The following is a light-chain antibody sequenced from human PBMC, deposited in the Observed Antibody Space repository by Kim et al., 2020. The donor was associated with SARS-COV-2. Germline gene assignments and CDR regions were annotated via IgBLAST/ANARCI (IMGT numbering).Light chain of an antibody. V-gene: IGKV1-33*01. CDR3: QQT. CDR2: DAS. J-gene: IGKJ3*01. Sequence: DIQMTQSPSSLSASVGDRVTITCQASQDISNYLNWYQQKPGKAPKLLIYDASNLETGVPSRFSGSGSGTDFTFTISSLQPEDIATYYCQQTFGPGTKVDIK. CDR1: QDISNY.